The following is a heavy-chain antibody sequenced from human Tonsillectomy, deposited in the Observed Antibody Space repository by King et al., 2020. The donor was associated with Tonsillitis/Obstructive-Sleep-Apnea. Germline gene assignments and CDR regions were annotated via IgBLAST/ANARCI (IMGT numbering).Heavy chain of an antibody. CDR1: GFTFSNAW. Sequence: VQLVESGGGLVKPGGSLRLSCAASGFTFSNAWMNWVRQAPGKGLEWVGRIKSKTDGGTTDYAAPVKGRFTISRDDSKNTLYLQMNSLKTEDTAVYYCTPSVVPAANYYYYGMDVWGQGTTVTVSS. CDR3: TPSVVPAANYYYYGMDV. CDR2: IKSKTDGGTT. J-gene: IGHJ6*02. V-gene: IGHV3-15*07. D-gene: IGHD2-2*01.